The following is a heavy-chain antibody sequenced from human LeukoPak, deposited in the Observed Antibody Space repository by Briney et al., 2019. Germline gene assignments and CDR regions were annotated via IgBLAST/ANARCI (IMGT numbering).Heavy chain of an antibody. Sequence: ASVKVSCKASGYTFTGYYMHWVRQAPGQGLEWMGWINPNSGGTNYAQKFQGRVTMTRDTSISTAYMELSRLRSDDTAVYYCARVVGILTGLDYWGQGTPVTVSS. CDR2: INPNSGGT. CDR1: GYTFTGYY. J-gene: IGHJ4*02. D-gene: IGHD3-9*01. V-gene: IGHV1-2*02. CDR3: ARVVGILTGLDY.